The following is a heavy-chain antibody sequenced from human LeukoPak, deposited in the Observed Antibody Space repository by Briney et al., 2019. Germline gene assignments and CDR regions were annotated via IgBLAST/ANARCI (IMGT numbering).Heavy chain of an antibody. Sequence: GASVKVSCKASGYTFTSYGISWVRQAPGQGLEWMGWISAYNGNTNYAQKLQGRVTMTTDTSTSTAYMELRSLRSDDTAVYYCARDPRSHSSGWLPPDYWGQGTLVTVSS. CDR2: ISAYNGNT. V-gene: IGHV1-18*01. CDR1: GYTFTSYG. D-gene: IGHD6-19*01. CDR3: ARDPRSHSSGWLPPDY. J-gene: IGHJ4*02.